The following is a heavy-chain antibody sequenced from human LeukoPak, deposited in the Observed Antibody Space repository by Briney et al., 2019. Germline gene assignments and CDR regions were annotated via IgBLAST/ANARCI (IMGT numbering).Heavy chain of an antibody. CDR2: IYPGDSDT. J-gene: IGHJ4*02. CDR1: GYNFITYW. Sequence: GESLKISCKGSGYNFITYWIGWVRQMPGKGLEWMGIIYPGDSDTRYSPSFQGQGTISADKSINTAYLQWSSLKASDTAVYYCARRHLGGWKYFDHWGQGTLVTVSS. D-gene: IGHD6-19*01. V-gene: IGHV5-51*01. CDR3: ARRHLGGWKYFDH.